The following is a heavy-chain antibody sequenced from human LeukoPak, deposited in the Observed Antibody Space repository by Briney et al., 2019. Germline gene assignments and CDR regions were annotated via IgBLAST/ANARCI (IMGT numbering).Heavy chain of an antibody. CDR3: ARDIDWGAFDA. CDR2: ITPSGSPS. CDR1: GFTFSRHG. Sequence: GGSLRLSCAASGFTFSRHGIDWVRQAPGKGLEWVSGITPSGSPSYYADSVKGRFTISRDNSKNTVSLQMNSLRAEDTALYYCARDIDWGAFDAWGQGTLVTVSS. J-gene: IGHJ5*02. V-gene: IGHV3-23*01. D-gene: IGHD3-9*01.